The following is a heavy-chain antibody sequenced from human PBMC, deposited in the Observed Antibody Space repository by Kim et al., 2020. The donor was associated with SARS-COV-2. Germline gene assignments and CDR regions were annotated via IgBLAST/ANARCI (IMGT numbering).Heavy chain of an antibody. V-gene: IGHV3-49*02. CDR2: TT. Sequence: TTAYAASVKGRFTISRDDSKSIAYLQMNSLKTEDTAVYYCTRGGYSYGDYWGQGTLVTVSS. J-gene: IGHJ4*02. D-gene: IGHD5-18*01. CDR3: TRGGYSYGDY.